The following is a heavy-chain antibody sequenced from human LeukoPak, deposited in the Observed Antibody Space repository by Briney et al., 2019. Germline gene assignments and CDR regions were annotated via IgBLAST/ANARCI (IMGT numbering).Heavy chain of an antibody. CDR1: GFTFSSYA. D-gene: IGHD3-10*01. Sequence: GGSLRLSCAASGFTFSSYAMTWVRQAPGKGLEWVSSISNSADVRYHADTVKGRFTISRDNSKNTLYLQMNSLRAGDTAVYYCGRAFRAPSWFIGYWGQGALVTVSS. V-gene: IGHV3-23*01. J-gene: IGHJ4*02. CDR3: GRAFRAPSWFIGY. CDR2: ISNSADVR.